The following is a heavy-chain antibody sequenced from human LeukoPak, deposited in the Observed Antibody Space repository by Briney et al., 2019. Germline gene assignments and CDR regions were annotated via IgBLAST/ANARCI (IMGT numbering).Heavy chain of an antibody. CDR2: INPSGCST. CDR1: VYIFTSYY. J-gene: IGHJ4*02. D-gene: IGHD1-26*01. CDR3: AAGNRYSGSYFDY. V-gene: IGHV1-46*01. Sequence: AVTVSCKACVYIFTSYYMHSVRQPPGQGLDWMGLINPSGCSTSYAQMFQGRVTMTRDTSTSTVYMELSSLRSEDTAVYYCAAGNRYSGSYFDYWGQGTLITVSS.